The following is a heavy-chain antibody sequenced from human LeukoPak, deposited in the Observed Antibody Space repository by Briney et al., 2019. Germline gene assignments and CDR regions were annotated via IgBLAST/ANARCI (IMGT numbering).Heavy chain of an antibody. J-gene: IGHJ4*02. Sequence: SETLSLTCAVSGGFISSSNWWSWVRPPPGKGLEWIGEIYHSGSTNYNPSLKSRFTISVDKSKNQFSLNLTSVTAADTAVYYCARVSGGYGLDYWGQGILVTVSS. CDR3: ARVSGGYGLDY. CDR1: GGFISSSNW. CDR2: IYHSGST. V-gene: IGHV4-4*02. D-gene: IGHD5-12*01.